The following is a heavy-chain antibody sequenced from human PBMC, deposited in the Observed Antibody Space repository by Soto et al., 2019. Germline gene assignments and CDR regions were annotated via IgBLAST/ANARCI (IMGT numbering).Heavy chain of an antibody. CDR1: GGTFSSYC. J-gene: IGHJ6*02. D-gene: IGHD3-10*01. CDR2: IIPILNTA. V-gene: IGHV1-69*01. CDR3: ARVDYDSTYGFYYYGLDV. Sequence: QVHLVQSGAEVKKPGSSVRVSCKTSGGTFSSYCFTWVRQAPGQGLEWMGEIIPILNTANFAQKFQSRVTITADEPTSTVYMDLSSLSPDDTAVYYCARVDYDSTYGFYYYGLDVWGQGTTVTVSS.